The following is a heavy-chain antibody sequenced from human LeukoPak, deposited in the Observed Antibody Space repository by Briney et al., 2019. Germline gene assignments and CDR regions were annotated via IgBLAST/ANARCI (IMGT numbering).Heavy chain of an antibody. Sequence: SQTLSLTCAVSGYSISSGYYWGWLRQPPGKGLEWVGSNYHSGSTYYHPSLNRRVTISVDTSKIQFHLKLSSVPAADTSVYYCAREPNYDFWSGYYRDAFDIWGQGTMVTVSS. CDR1: GYSISSGYY. D-gene: IGHD3-3*01. CDR2: NYHSGST. V-gene: IGHV4-38-2*01. CDR3: AREPNYDFWSGYYRDAFDI. J-gene: IGHJ3*02.